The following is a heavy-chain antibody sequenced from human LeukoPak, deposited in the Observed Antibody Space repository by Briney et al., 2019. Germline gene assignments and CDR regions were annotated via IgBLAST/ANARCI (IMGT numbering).Heavy chain of an antibody. CDR3: AGRITMVRGVINDAFDI. D-gene: IGHD3-10*01. CDR1: GYTFTGYY. J-gene: IGHJ3*02. V-gene: IGHV1-2*02. CDR2: INPNSGGT. Sequence: ASVKFSCKASGYTFTGYYMHWVRQAPGQGLDGMGLINPNSGGTNYAQKFQGRLTMTRDTSISPAYMELSRLRSDDTAVYYCAGRITMVRGVINDAFDIWGQGTMVTVSS.